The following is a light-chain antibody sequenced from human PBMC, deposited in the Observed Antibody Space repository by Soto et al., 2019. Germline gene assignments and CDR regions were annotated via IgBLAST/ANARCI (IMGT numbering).Light chain of an antibody. Sequence: DIVMTQSPDSLAVSLGERATINCKSSQSVLYSSNNKNYLAWYQQKPGQPPKLLIYWASTRESGVPGRFSGSRFETEFTLTISSLQAEDVAVYYCQQYYSTLSWTFGQGTKVEIK. J-gene: IGKJ1*01. CDR2: WAS. CDR3: QQYYSTLSWT. V-gene: IGKV4-1*01. CDR1: QSVLYSSNNKNY.